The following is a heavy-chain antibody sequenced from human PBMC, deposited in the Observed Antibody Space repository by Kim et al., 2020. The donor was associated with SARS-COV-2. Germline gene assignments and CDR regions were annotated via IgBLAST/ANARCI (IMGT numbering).Heavy chain of an antibody. CDR1: GFTFASYA. CDR3: AKDQSFHSSPTYFDY. D-gene: IGHD6-6*01. V-gene: IGHV3-23*01. Sequence: GGSLRLSCGVSGFTFASYAMSWVRQAPGKGLEWVSILSGSGAITHYADSVKGRFTISRDNSKNTLFLQMDSLRAEDTAIYFCAKDQSFHSSPTYFDYWG. J-gene: IGHJ4*01. CDR2: LSGSGAIT.